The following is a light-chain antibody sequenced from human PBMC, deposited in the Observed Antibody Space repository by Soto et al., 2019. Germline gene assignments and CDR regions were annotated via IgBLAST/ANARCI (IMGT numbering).Light chain of an antibody. V-gene: IGKV1-5*03. Sequence: DIQMTQSPSTLSASVGDSVTITCRASQTIDSWLAWYQQRPGKPPNLLIYKASTLASGVPSRFSGSGSGTEFTLTISSLQPDDFATYYCQQYSSYPSLTVGGGTKVDNK. CDR3: QQYSSYPSLT. CDR2: KAS. J-gene: IGKJ4*01. CDR1: QTIDSW.